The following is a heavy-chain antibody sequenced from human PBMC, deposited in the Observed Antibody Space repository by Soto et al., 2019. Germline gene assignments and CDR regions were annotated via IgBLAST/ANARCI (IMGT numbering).Heavy chain of an antibody. Sequence: PSETLSLTCTVSGGSISSGDYYWSWIRQPPGKGLEWIGYISYSGSTYYNPSLKSRVTISVDMSKNQFSLKLNSVTAADTAVYFCARTTEKDGKEGLDYWGQGTQVTVSS. J-gene: IGHJ4*02. D-gene: IGHD4-4*01. CDR1: GGSISSGDYY. V-gene: IGHV4-61*08. CDR3: ARTTEKDGKEGLDY. CDR2: ISYSGST.